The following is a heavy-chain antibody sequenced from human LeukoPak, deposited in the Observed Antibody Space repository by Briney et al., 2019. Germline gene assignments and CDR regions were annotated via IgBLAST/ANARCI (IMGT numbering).Heavy chain of an antibody. J-gene: IGHJ4*02. CDR3: ARYVVYGSGKYYFDY. Sequence: SETLSLTCTVSGGSVSSTTYYWSWIRQPPGKGLEWIASINYSGSTYYNPSLRSRVTISVDTSENQFSLKLSSVTAADTAVYYCARYVVYGSGKYYFDYWGQGTLVTVSS. CDR1: GGSVSSTTYY. V-gene: IGHV4-39*01. D-gene: IGHD3-10*01. CDR2: INYSGST.